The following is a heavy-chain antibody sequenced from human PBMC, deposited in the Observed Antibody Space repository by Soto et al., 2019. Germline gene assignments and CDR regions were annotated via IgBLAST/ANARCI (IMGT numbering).Heavy chain of an antibody. CDR3: ARERTTVTAFDY. Sequence: QVQLQESGPGPVKPSQTLSLTCTVSGGSISSGDYYWSWSRQPPGKGLEWIGYIYYSGSTYYNPSLKSRVTISVDTSKNQFSLKLSSVTAADTAVYYCARERTTVTAFDYWGQGTLVTVSS. CDR1: GGSISSGDYY. J-gene: IGHJ4*02. V-gene: IGHV4-30-4*01. CDR2: IYYSGST. D-gene: IGHD4-4*01.